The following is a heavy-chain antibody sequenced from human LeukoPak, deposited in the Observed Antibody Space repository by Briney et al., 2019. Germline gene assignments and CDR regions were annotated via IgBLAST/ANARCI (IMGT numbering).Heavy chain of an antibody. D-gene: IGHD3-22*01. J-gene: IGHJ4*02. V-gene: IGHV3-74*01. CDR1: GFTFSSYW. CDR3: ARDRALYDSRRGYYYTEDDY. CDR2: INSDGSST. Sequence: GGSLRLSCAASGFTFSSYWMHWVRQAPGKGLVWVSRINSDGSSTSYADSVKGRFSISRDNAKSSLYLQMNTLRADDTAVYYCARDRALYDSRRGYYYTEDDYWGQGTLVTVSS.